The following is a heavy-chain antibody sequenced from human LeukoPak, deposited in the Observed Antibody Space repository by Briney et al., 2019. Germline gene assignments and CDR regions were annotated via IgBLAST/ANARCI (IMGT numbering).Heavy chain of an antibody. V-gene: IGHV3-23*01. D-gene: IGHD3-10*01. J-gene: IGHJ4*02. CDR1: GFTFSSYA. CDR3: AKSTRDGLWFGELSPGIDY. CDR2: ISGSGGST. Sequence: GGSLRLSCAASGFTFSSYAMSWVRQAPGKGLEWVSAISGSGGSTYYADSVKGRFTISRDNSKNTLYLQMNSLRAEDTAVYYCAKSTRDGLWFGELSPGIDYRGQGTLVTVSS.